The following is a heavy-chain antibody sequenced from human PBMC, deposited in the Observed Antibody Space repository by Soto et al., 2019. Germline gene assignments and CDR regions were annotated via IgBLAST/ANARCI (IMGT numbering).Heavy chain of an antibody. J-gene: IGHJ6*02. V-gene: IGHV4-59*01. Sequence: SETLSLTCTVSGASISNYYWSWIRQPPGKGLEWIGYIYYSGNTNYNPSLKSRVTISVDTSKTQFSLKLSSVTAADTAVYYCAKGSSSYFNYYHALDVWGQGTAVTVSS. D-gene: IGHD6-13*01. CDR3: AKGSSSYFNYYHALDV. CDR2: IYYSGNT. CDR1: GASISNYY.